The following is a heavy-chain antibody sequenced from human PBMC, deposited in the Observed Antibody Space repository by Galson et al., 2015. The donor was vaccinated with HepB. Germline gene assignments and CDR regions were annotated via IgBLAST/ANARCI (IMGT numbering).Heavy chain of an antibody. D-gene: IGHD3-16*01. J-gene: IGHJ5*02. Sequence: QSGAEVKKPGESLRISCKGYGYRFTSYWISWVRQMPGKGLEWMGKIDPSDSYINYNPSFQGHVTISADMSINTAYLQWSSLKASDTAIYYCARAEKTYPNWFDPWGQGTLVTVSS. CDR2: IDPSDSYI. CDR1: GYRFTSYW. CDR3: ARAEKTYPNWFDP. V-gene: IGHV5-10-1*01.